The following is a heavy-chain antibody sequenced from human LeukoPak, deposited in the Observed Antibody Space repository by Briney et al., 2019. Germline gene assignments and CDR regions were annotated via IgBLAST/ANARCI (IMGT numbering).Heavy chain of an antibody. V-gene: IGHV3-30*18. CDR3: AKDRLKLEQYSSSQTGYFDY. Sequence: GGSLRLSCAASGFTFSSYGMHWVRQAPGKGLEWVAVISYDGSNKYYADSVKGRFTISRDNSKNMLYLQMNSLRAEDTAVYYCAKDRLKLEQYSSSQTGYFDYWGQGTLVTVSS. J-gene: IGHJ4*01. D-gene: IGHD6-13*01. CDR2: ISYDGSNK. CDR1: GFTFSSYG.